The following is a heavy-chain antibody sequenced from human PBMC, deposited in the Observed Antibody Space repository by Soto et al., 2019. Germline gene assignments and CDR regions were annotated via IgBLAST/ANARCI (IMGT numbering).Heavy chain of an antibody. D-gene: IGHD2-8*01. J-gene: IGHJ4*02. V-gene: IGHV3-64*01. Sequence: GGSLSLSCTASGFPFSTYSMHWVRQAPGKGLEYVSAISSNGRSTYYANSVKGRFTISRDNSKNTLYLQMDSLRAEDMAVYYCARDRCTNGVCYAPSDYWGQGTLVTVSS. CDR3: ARDRCTNGVCYAPSDY. CDR1: GFPFSTYS. CDR2: ISSNGRST.